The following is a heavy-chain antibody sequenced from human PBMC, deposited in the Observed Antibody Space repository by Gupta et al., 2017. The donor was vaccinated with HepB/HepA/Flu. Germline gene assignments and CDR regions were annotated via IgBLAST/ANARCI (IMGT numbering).Heavy chain of an antibody. CDR3: ARPNHDSRDHYFWYFDL. CDR1: GGSLRSSSFY. D-gene: IGHD2/OR15-2a*01. J-gene: IGHJ2*01. V-gene: IGHV4-39*01. Sequence: LQLQESGPGLVKPSETLSLTCTVSGGSLRSSSFYWVWIRQSPGKGPEFIGSVYYGGDTHYNPPLKSRLTMTIDTPKNQFSLRLTSVTAADTAVYYCARPNHDSRDHYFWYFDLWGRGTLVTVSS. CDR2: VYYGGDT.